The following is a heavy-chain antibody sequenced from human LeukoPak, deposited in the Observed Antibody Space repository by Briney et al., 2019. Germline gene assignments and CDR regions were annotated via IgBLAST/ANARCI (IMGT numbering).Heavy chain of an antibody. V-gene: IGHV4-59*08. CDR1: GGSISSYY. Sequence: PSETLSLTCTVSGGSISSYYWSWIRQPPGKGLEWIGYIYYSGSTNYNPSLKSRVTISVDTSKNQFSLKLSSVTAADTAVYYCAYQLPRMHFDYWGQGTLVTVSS. CDR2: IYYSGST. CDR3: AYQLPRMHFDY. J-gene: IGHJ4*02. D-gene: IGHD2-2*01.